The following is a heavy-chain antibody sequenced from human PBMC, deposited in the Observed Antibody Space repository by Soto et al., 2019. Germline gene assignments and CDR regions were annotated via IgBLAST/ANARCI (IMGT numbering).Heavy chain of an antibody. CDR1: GGSFSGYY. J-gene: IGHJ6*03. Sequence: SETLSLTCAVYGGSFSGYYWSWIRQPPGKGLEWIGEINHSGSTNYNPSPKSRVTISVDRSKNQFSLKLSSVTAADTAVYYCARGFMVRGVLTYYYYYYMDVWGKGTTVTVSS. CDR2: INHSGST. CDR3: ARGFMVRGVLTYYYYYYMDV. V-gene: IGHV4-34*01. D-gene: IGHD3-10*01.